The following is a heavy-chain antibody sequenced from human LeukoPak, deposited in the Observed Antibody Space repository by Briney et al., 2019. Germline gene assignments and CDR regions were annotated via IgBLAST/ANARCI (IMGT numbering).Heavy chain of an antibody. V-gene: IGHV3-23*01. Sequence: GGSLRLSCAVSGITLSNYGMSWVRQAPGKGLEWVSAISGSGGSTYYADSVKGRFTISRDNSKNTLYLQMNSLRAEDTAVYYCAKDQYYDSSGYYPTGFDYWGQGTLVTVSS. CDR1: GITLSNYG. D-gene: IGHD3-22*01. CDR3: AKDQYYDSSGYYPTGFDY. J-gene: IGHJ4*02. CDR2: ISGSGGST.